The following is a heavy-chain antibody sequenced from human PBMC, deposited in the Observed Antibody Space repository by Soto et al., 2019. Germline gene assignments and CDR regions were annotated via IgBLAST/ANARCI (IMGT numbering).Heavy chain of an antibody. Sequence: EVQLVESGGGLVKPGGSLRLSCAASGFTFSSYSMNWVRQAPGKGLEWVSSITSSSSYIYYADSVKGRFTISRDNAKNTLYLQLNSLRPEDTAVYYCARALYSSSARYFDYWGQGTLVTVSS. CDR1: GFTFSSYS. CDR3: ARALYSSSARYFDY. J-gene: IGHJ4*02. D-gene: IGHD6-6*01. CDR2: ITSSSSYI. V-gene: IGHV3-21*01.